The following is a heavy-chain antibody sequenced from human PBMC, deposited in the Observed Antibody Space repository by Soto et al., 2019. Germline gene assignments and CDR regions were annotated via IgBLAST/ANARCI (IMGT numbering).Heavy chain of an antibody. V-gene: IGHV2-5*02. D-gene: IGHD6-13*01. CDR3: VHSTRLEAAGLVDC. Sequence: SGPTLVNPQQTLTVTCTISGFLVSTSSVYLGWVPPPPGKALESLVFSDQDKRYNPSLKTRLTITKDTSKNQVVLTMTSMDPVDTGTYYCVHSTRLEAAGLVDCWGQGTLVTVSS. CDR2: FSDQDK. CDR1: GFLVSTSSVY. J-gene: IGHJ4*02.